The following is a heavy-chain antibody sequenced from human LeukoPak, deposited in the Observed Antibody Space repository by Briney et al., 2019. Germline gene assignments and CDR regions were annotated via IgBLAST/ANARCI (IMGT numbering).Heavy chain of an antibody. Sequence: SETLSLTCTVSGGSISSYYWSWIRRPAGKGLEWIGRIYTSGSTNYNPSLKSRVTMSVDTSKNQFSLKLSSVTAADTAVYYCARGRVMITFGGVIATLDYWGQGTLVTVSS. J-gene: IGHJ4*02. D-gene: IGHD3-16*02. CDR2: IYTSGST. CDR1: GGSISSYY. CDR3: ARGRVMITFGGVIATLDY. V-gene: IGHV4-4*07.